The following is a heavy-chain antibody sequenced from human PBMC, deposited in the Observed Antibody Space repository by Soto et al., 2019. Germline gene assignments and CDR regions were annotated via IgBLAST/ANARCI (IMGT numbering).Heavy chain of an antibody. Sequence: SETLSLTCTVSGGSISSGGYYWSWIRQHPGKGLEWIGYIYYSGSTYYNPSLKSRVTISVDTSKNQFSLKLSSVTAADTAVYYCARVRKSSGWYSFDYWGQGTLVTVSS. CDR2: IYYSGST. D-gene: IGHD6-19*01. CDR3: ARVRKSSGWYSFDY. V-gene: IGHV4-31*03. J-gene: IGHJ4*02. CDR1: GGSISSGGYY.